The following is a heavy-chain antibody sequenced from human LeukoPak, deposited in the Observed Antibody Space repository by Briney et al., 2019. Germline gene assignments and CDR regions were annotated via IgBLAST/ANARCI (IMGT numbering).Heavy chain of an antibody. J-gene: IGHJ4*02. D-gene: IGHD6-19*01. Sequence: GGSLRLSCAASGFTFINYGMTWVRQAPGKGQDWVSSISSSSSYIYYADSVKGRLTISRDNAKNSLYLYMNSLRGGDTGVYYCARDGRGAVASDYWGQGTLLTVSS. V-gene: IGHV3-21*01. CDR3: ARDGRGAVASDY. CDR1: GFTFINYG. CDR2: ISSSSSYI.